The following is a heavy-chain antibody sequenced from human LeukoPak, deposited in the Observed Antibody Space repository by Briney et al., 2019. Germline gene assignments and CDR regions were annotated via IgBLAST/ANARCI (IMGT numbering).Heavy chain of an antibody. Sequence: ASETLSLTCAVSGGSISSSSYYWGWIRQPPGKGLEWIGSIYYSGSTYYNPSLKSRVAISVDTSKNQFSLKLSSVTAAGTAVYYCAQVGAENYFDYWGQGTLVTVSS. CDR2: IYYSGST. V-gene: IGHV4-39*01. CDR3: AQVGAENYFDY. D-gene: IGHD1-26*01. CDR1: GGSISSSSYY. J-gene: IGHJ4*02.